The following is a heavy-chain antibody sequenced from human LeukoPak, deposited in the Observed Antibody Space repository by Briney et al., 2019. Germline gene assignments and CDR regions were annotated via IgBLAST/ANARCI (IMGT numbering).Heavy chain of an antibody. D-gene: IGHD6-6*01. CDR1: GGSISSSSYY. CDR3: ARRGIAAPRAGIDY. J-gene: IGHJ4*02. V-gene: IGHV4-39*01. CDR2: IYYSGST. Sequence: SESLSLTCTVSGGSISSSSYYWGWIRQPPGKGLEWIGSIYYSGSTYYNPSLKSRVTISVDTFKNQFSLKLSSVTAADTAVYYCARRGIAAPRAGIDYWGQGTLVTVSS.